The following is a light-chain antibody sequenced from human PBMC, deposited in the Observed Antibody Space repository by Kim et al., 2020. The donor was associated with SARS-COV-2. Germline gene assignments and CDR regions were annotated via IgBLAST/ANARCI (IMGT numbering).Light chain of an antibody. J-gene: IGKJ1*01. CDR3: QQYYAYPWT. V-gene: IGKV1-8*01. CDR2: AAS. CDR1: QGISSY. Sequence: AIRMTQSPSSLSASTGDRVTITCRASQGISSYVAWYQQKPGKAPKLLIYAASTLQSGVPSRFSGSGSGTDFTLTISCLRSEDFATYYCQQYYAYPWTFGQGTKVDIK.